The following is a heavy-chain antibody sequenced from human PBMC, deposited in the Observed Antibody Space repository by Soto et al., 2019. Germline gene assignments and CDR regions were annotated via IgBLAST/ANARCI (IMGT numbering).Heavy chain of an antibody. CDR1: GFTFSSYD. V-gene: IGHV3-13*01. CDR2: IGIAGDT. D-gene: IGHD6-13*01. Sequence: EVQLVESGGGLVQPGGSLRLSCAASGFTFSSYDMQWVRQATGKGLEWVSAIGIAGDTYYPGSVKGRFTISRENAKNSLYLQMNTLRAEDTAVYYCARWYSSSPYWYFDLWGRGTLVTVSS. J-gene: IGHJ2*01. CDR3: ARWYSSSPYWYFDL.